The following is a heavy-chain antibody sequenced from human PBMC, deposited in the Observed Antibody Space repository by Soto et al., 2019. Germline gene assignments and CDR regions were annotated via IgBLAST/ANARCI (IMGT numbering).Heavy chain of an antibody. CDR1: GGTFSSDA. CDR2: IIPIFGTA. Sequence: SVKGSCKASGGTFSSDASSWVRQAQGQGLEWMGGIIPIFGTANYAQKFQGRVTITADESTSTAYMELSSLRSEDTAVYYCARDLGYCSGGSCSNYNWFDPWGQGTLVTVSS. V-gene: IGHV1-69*13. J-gene: IGHJ5*02. D-gene: IGHD2-15*01. CDR3: ARDLGYCSGGSCSNYNWFDP.